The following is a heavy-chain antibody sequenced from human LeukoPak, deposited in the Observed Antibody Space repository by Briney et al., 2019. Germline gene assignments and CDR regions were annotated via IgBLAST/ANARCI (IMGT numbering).Heavy chain of an antibody. J-gene: IGHJ6*02. CDR2: IYSGGST. CDR1: GFTFSTYA. CDR3: ARDRGAYCSGGSCYDPGRYGMDV. Sequence: GGSLRLSCAASGFTFSTYAVSWVRQAPGKGLEWVSVIYSGGSTYYADSVKGRFTISRHNSKNTLYLQMNSLRAEDTAVYYCARDRGAYCSGGSCYDPGRYGMDVWGQGTTVTVSS. V-gene: IGHV3-53*04. D-gene: IGHD2-15*01.